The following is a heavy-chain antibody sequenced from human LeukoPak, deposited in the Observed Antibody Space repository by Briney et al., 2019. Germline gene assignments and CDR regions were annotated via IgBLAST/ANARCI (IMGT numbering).Heavy chain of an antibody. J-gene: IGHJ6*03. CDR1: GFTFSSYW. CDR3: ARAARDYYYYYMDV. CDR2: IKQDGSEK. Sequence: GGSLRLSCAASGFTFSSYWMSWVRQAPGKGLEWVANIKQDGSEKYYVDSVKGRFTISRDNAKNSLYLQMNSLRAEDTAVYYCARAARDYYYYYMDVWGKGTTVTVSS. D-gene: IGHD6-6*01. V-gene: IGHV3-7*04.